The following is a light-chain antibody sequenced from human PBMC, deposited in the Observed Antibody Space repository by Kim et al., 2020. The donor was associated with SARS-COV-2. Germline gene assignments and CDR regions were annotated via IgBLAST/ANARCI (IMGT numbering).Light chain of an antibody. Sequence: EIVLTQSPGTLSLSPGERATLSCRASQSVNNNYLAWYQQQPGQAPRLLIYHASSRATGIPDSFSGSGSGTDFTLTISRLEPEDFAVYYCQQYGTSLLTFGGGTKVDIK. V-gene: IGKV3-20*01. CDR1: QSVNNNY. J-gene: IGKJ4*01. CDR2: HAS. CDR3: QQYGTSLLT.